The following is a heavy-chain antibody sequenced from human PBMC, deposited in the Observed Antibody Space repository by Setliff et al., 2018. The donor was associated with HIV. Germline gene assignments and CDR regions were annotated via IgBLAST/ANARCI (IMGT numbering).Heavy chain of an antibody. CDR1: GYSISSGCY. CDR2: MYHTGST. Sequence: PSETLSLTCAVSGYSISSGCYWGWIRQPPGKGQEWIGSMYHTGSTYYSPSLNSRFTISVDTSKNQFSLKLRSVTAADTAVYYCARQPLYNDYDWRSYYFDYWGQGSLVTVSS. V-gene: IGHV4-38-2*01. J-gene: IGHJ4*02. D-gene: IGHD5-12*01. CDR3: ARQPLYNDYDWRSYYFDY.